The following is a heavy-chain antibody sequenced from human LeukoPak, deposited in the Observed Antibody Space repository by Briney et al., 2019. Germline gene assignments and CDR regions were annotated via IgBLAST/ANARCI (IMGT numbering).Heavy chain of an antibody. CDR2: ISYDGSNK. V-gene: IGHV3-30*18. CDR3: AKDAQRWLHVYYFDY. D-gene: IGHD5-24*01. J-gene: IGHJ4*02. Sequence: GGSLRLSCAASGFTFSSYGMHWVRQAPGKGLEWVAVISYDGSNKYYADSVKGRFTISRDNSKNTLYLQMNSLRAEDTAAYYCAKDAQRWLHVYYFDYWGQGTLVTVSS. CDR1: GFTFSSYG.